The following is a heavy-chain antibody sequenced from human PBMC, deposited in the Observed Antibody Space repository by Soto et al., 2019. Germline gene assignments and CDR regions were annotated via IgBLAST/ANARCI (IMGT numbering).Heavy chain of an antibody. CDR3: AREYSSGWSKD. J-gene: IGHJ4*02. Sequence: QVQLVQSGAEVKKPGASVKVSCKASGYTFTSYXXXXXRQATGQGLEWMGWMNPNSGNTGYAQKFQGRVTMTRNTSISTAYMELSSLRSEDTAVYYCAREYSSGWSKDWGQGTLVTVSS. CDR1: GYTFTSYX. D-gene: IGHD6-19*01. V-gene: IGHV1-8*01. CDR2: MNPNSGNT.